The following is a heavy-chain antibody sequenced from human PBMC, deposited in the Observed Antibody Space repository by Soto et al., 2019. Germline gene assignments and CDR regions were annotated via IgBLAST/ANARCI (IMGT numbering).Heavy chain of an antibody. CDR1: GFTFKNYG. V-gene: IGHV3-33*01. Sequence: QVQLVESGGGVVQPGTSLRLSCAASGFTFKNYGMHWVRQAPGKGLKWVAIVYYDGSNQYYADSVKGRFTISRDNSKNTLYLQMNSLRVDDTAMYYCARDLSDYWGQETLVTVSS. CDR3: ARDLSDY. CDR2: VYYDGSNQ. J-gene: IGHJ4*02.